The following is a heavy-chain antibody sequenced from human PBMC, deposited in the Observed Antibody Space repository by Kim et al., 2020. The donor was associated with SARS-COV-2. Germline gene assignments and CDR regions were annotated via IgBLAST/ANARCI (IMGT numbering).Heavy chain of an antibody. J-gene: IGHJ2*01. CDR1: GYNFTSYY. Sequence: ASVKVSCKASGYNFTSYYMHWVRQAPGQGLEWMGIINPSGGSTSYAQKFQGRVTMTRDTSTSTVYMELSSLRSEDTAVYYCARGLVYYDSSGPERYFDLWGRGTLVTVSS. D-gene: IGHD3-22*01. V-gene: IGHV1-46*01. CDR3: ARGLVYYDSSGPERYFDL. CDR2: INPSGGST.